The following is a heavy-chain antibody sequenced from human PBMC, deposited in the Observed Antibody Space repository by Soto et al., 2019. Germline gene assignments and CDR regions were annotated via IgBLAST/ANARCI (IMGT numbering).Heavy chain of an antibody. V-gene: IGHV4-34*01. CDR2: ISQSGNT. D-gene: IGHD6-6*01. Sequence: SETLSLTCSLYSGSFSGYYWSWIRQPPGKGLEWIGEISQSGNTNYSPSLKSLFSISIDTSKKQFSLNLASVSAADTAVYYCARAPKVSGSSQTRPDFWGQGTLVTVSS. J-gene: IGHJ4*02. CDR1: SGSFSGYY. CDR3: ARAPKVSGSSQTRPDF.